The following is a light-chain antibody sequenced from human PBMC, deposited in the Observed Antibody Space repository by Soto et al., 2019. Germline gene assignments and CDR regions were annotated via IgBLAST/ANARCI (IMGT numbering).Light chain of an antibody. V-gene: IGKV1-5*03. CDR1: HDINNY. CDR3: QQYNYFPVT. Sequence: DIQMTQSPSSLSASLGDRVTITCRASHDINNYVHWYQQKPGKAPNLLIYKASSQESGVPSRFSGSGSETEFTLTISSLQPDDFATYYCQQYNYFPVTFGQGTKLEIK. J-gene: IGKJ2*01. CDR2: KAS.